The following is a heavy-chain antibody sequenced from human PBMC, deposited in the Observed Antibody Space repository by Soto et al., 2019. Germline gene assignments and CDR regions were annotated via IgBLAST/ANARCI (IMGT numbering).Heavy chain of an antibody. CDR2: IYFSGTT. V-gene: IGHV4-31*03. Sequence: PSETLSLTCTVSGGSISSGGYYWSWIRQNPGKGLEWIGYIYFSGTTYYNPSLKSRVTMSVDTSKNQFSLKLSSVTAADTAVYYCARDISRSDPLDHWGQGTFVTVS. CDR3: ARDISRSDPLDH. CDR1: GGSISSGGYY. D-gene: IGHD3-3*02. J-gene: IGHJ4*01.